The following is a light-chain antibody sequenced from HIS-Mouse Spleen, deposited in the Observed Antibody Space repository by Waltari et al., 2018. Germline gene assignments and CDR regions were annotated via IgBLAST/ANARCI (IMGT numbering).Light chain of an antibody. J-gene: IGLJ1*01. V-gene: IGLV1-47*01. Sequence: QSVLTQPPSASGTPGQRVTISCSGSSSNIGSNYVYWYQQLPGTAPKLLIYRNNRRPPGIPDRFSGSKSGTSASLAISGLQAEDEADYYCCSYAGSYTGVFGTGTKVTVL. CDR3: CSYAGSYTGV. CDR2: RNN. CDR1: SSNIGSNY.